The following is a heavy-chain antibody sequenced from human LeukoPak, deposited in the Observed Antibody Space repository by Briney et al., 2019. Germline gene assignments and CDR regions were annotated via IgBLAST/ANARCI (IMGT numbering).Heavy chain of an antibody. J-gene: IGHJ4*02. V-gene: IGHV1-2*02. CDR1: GYTFTGYY. Sequence: ASVTVSCKASGYTFTGYYMHWVRQAPGQGLEWMGWINPNSGGTNYAQKFQGRVTMTRDTSISTAYMELSRLRSDDTAVYYCARERRPHYYDSSGYYFDYWGQGTLVTVSS. D-gene: IGHD3-22*01. CDR2: INPNSGGT. CDR3: ARERRPHYYDSSGYYFDY.